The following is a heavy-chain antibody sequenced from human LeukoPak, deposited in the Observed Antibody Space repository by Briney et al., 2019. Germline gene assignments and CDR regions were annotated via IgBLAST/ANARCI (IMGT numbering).Heavy chain of an antibody. D-gene: IGHD2-2*01. CDR1: GFTFSSYG. V-gene: IGHV3-30*02. Sequence: PGGSLRLSCAASGFTFSSYGMHWVRQAPGKGLEWVAFIRYDGSNKYYADSVKGRFTISRDNSKNTLYLQMNSLRAEDTAVYYCAKPKYQLPTYYFDYWGQGTLVTVSS. CDR2: IRYDGSNK. CDR3: AKPKYQLPTYYFDY. J-gene: IGHJ4*02.